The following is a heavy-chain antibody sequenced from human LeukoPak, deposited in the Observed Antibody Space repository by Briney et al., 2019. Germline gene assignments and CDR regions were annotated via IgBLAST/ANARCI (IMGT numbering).Heavy chain of an antibody. CDR3: ARGSRQLVRVNAFDI. Sequence: PSETLSLTCTVSGGSISSSSYYWGWIRQPPGKGLEWIGSIYYSGSTNYNPSLKSRVTISVDTSKNQFSLKLSSVTAADTAVYYCARGSRQLVRVNAFDIWGQGTMVTVSS. J-gene: IGHJ3*02. D-gene: IGHD6-6*01. V-gene: IGHV4-39*07. CDR1: GGSISSSSYY. CDR2: IYYSGST.